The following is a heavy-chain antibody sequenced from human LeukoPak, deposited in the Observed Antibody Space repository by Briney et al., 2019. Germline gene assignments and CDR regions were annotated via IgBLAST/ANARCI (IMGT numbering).Heavy chain of an antibody. V-gene: IGHV6-1*01. Sequence: SQTLSLTCAISGDSVSSNSAAWNWIRQSPSRGLEWLGRTYYRSKWYNDYAVSVKSRITINPDTSKNQFSLKLSSVTAADTAVYYCARGGSGYYSIWTAGRGYYFDYWGQGTLVTVSS. J-gene: IGHJ4*02. D-gene: IGHD3-22*01. CDR2: TYYRSKWYN. CDR1: GDSVSSNSAA. CDR3: ARGGSGYYSIWTAGRGYYFDY.